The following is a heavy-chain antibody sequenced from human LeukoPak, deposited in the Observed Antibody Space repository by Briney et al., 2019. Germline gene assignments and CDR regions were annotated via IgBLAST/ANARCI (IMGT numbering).Heavy chain of an antibody. CDR2: ISYDGSNK. D-gene: IGHD3-22*01. J-gene: IGHJ4*02. CDR1: GFTFSSYA. V-gene: IGHV3-30*01. Sequence: PGGSLRLSCAASGFTFSSYAMNWVRQAPGKGLEWVAVISYDGSNKYYADSVKGRFTISRDNSKNTLYLQMNSLRAEDTAVYYCAREANYYDSSGYYFFLDYWGQGTLVTVSS. CDR3: AREANYYDSSGYYFFLDY.